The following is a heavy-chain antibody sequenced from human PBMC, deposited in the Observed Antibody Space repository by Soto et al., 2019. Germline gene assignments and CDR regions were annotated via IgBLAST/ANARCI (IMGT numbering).Heavy chain of an antibody. D-gene: IGHD6-19*01. Sequence: QITLKESGPTLVKPTQTLTLTCTLSGFSLSTSGVGVGWIRQPPGKALEWLAFIYWDDDKRYSPSLKSRLTITRVTSKNQVGLTMTNMDPVDTAIYYCARLWGAVAGTNFDLWGRGALVSVFS. CDR1: GFSLSTSGVG. V-gene: IGHV2-5*02. CDR2: IYWDDDK. J-gene: IGHJ2*01. CDR3: ARLWGAVAGTNFDL.